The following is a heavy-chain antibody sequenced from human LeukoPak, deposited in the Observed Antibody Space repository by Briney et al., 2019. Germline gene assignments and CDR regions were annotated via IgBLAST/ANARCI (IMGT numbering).Heavy chain of an antibody. J-gene: IGHJ4*02. Sequence: SETLSLTCTVSGGSISGSSYYWGWIRQSPGKGLEWIGSIYFSGSTYYKPSLKSRVTMSVDTSKNQFSLKLSSVTAADTAVYYCTRQTRVAGVAEPGPNYWGQGTLATVSS. CDR1: GGSISGSSYY. V-gene: IGHV4-39*01. CDR2: IYFSGST. D-gene: IGHD6-13*01. CDR3: TRQTRVAGVAEPGPNY.